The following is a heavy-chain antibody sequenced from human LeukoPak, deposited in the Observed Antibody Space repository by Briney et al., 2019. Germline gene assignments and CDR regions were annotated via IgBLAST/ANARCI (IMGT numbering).Heavy chain of an antibody. Sequence: ASVQVSCKASGYTFTDYYIHWVRQAPGQGLEWMGWINPNSGGENHAQKFQGRVTMTRDTSTSTAYMELSSLRSEDTAVYYCARRSGYYYYMDVWGKGTTVTVSS. CDR2: INPNSGGE. D-gene: IGHD3-3*01. CDR1: GYTFTDYY. CDR3: ARRSGYYYYMDV. J-gene: IGHJ6*03. V-gene: IGHV1-2*02.